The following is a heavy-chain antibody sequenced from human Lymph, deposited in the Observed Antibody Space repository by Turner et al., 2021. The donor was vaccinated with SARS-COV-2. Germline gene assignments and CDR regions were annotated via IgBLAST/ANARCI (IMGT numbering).Heavy chain of an antibody. J-gene: IGHJ4*02. Sequence: QVQLVQSGAEVKKPGAAVNVACTASGYTFTGYYMHWVRQDPGQGLEWMGWINPNSGGTNYAQKFQARVTMTTDTSISTAYMELSRLRSDATAVYYCERSRDLQSMVRGVDPFDYWGQGTLVTVSS. CDR3: ERSRDLQSMVRGVDPFDY. D-gene: IGHD3-10*01. CDR2: INPNSGGT. V-gene: IGHV1-2*02. CDR1: GYTFTGYY.